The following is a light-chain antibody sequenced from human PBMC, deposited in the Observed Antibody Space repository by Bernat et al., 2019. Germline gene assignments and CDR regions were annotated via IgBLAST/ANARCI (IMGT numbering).Light chain of an antibody. Sequence: QAGLTQPPSVSKGLGQTATLTCTGNNKNVGDQGAAWLQQHQGHPPKLLSYRNNDRPSGISERFSASRSGNTASLTITGLQPKDETDYYCSAWDSSLSAWVFGGGTKLTVL. CDR3: SAWDSSLSAWV. CDR1: NKNVGDQG. V-gene: IGLV10-54*04. J-gene: IGLJ3*02. CDR2: RNN.